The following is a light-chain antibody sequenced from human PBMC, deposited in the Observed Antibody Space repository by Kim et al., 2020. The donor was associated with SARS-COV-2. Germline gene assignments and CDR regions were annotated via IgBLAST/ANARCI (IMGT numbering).Light chain of an antibody. CDR1: SSDVGDYNY. CDR3: SSYASSSTWV. CDR2: VVS. Sequence: GHPITFSCTGTSSDVGDYNYVSWYQQHPGKAPKLMIYVVSKRPSGVSNRFSGSKSGNTASLTISGLQAEDEADYYCSSYASSSTWVFGGGTKLTVL. J-gene: IGLJ3*02. V-gene: IGLV2-14*01.